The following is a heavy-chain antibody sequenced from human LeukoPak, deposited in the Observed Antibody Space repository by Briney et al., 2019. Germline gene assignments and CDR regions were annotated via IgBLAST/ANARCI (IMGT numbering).Heavy chain of an antibody. V-gene: IGHV5-51*01. CDR3: ARHSDVIGAI. CDR1: GYTFTHQW. Sequence: GESLKISCEASGYTFTHQWIGWVRQMAGRGLEWVGIIYPRDSDTRYSPSFQGHATISADTSINTAYLEWSSLEASDTAMYYCARHSDVIGAIRGQGTLVTVSS. CDR2: IYPRDSDT. D-gene: IGHD3-10*01. J-gene: IGHJ4*02.